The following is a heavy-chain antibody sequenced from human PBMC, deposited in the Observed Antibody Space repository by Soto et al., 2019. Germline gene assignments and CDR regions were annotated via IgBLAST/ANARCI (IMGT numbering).Heavy chain of an antibody. CDR2: ISYDGSDK. D-gene: IGHD3-22*01. J-gene: IGHJ6*02. CDR1: GFTYTDFA. CDR3: ARRAWDSSYAIDV. Sequence: VQLVESGGGEVQPGRSLRLSCAASGFTYTDFALHWVRQAPGKGLEWVAIISYDGSDKYYADSVKGRFDISRDNPKNTLYLEMNSLRPEDTAVYFCARRAWDSSYAIDVWGQGTKVTVFS. V-gene: IGHV3-30*09.